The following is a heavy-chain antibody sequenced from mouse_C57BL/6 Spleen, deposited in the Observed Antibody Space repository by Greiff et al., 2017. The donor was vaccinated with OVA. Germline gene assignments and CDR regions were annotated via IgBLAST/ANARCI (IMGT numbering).Heavy chain of an antibody. D-gene: IGHD2-4*01. Sequence: VKLVESGPGLVAPSQSLSITCTVSGFSLTSYAISWVRQPPGKGLEWLGVIWTGGGTNYNSALKSRLSISKDNSKSQVFLKMNSLQTDDTARYYCARKSYDYDDYAMDYWGQGTSVTVSS. J-gene: IGHJ4*01. V-gene: IGHV2-9-1*01. CDR3: ARKSYDYDDYAMDY. CDR2: IWTGGGT. CDR1: GFSLTSYA.